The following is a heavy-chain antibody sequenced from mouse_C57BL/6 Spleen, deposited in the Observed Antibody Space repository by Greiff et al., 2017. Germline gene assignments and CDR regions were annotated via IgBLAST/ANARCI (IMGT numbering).Heavy chain of an antibody. J-gene: IGHJ4*01. CDR2: IGPGSGST. Sequence: QVQLKESGAELVKPGASVKISCKASGYTFTDYYINWVKQRPGQGLEWIGKIGPGSGSTYYNEKFKGKATLTADKSSSTAYMQLSSLTSEDSAVYFCAVIYYYGSSLSHYYAMDYWGQGTSVTVSS. CDR3: AVIYYYGSSLSHYYAMDY. D-gene: IGHD1-1*01. V-gene: IGHV1-77*01. CDR1: GYTFTDYY.